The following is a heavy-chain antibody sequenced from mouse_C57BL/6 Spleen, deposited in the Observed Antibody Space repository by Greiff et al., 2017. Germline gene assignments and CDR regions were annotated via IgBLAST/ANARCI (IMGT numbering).Heavy chain of an antibody. V-gene: IGHV1-82*01. CDR1: GYAFSSSW. Sequence: LQESGPELVKPGASVKISCKASGYAFSSSWMNWVKQRPGKGLEWIGRIYPGDGDTNYNGKFKGKATLTADKSSSTAYMQLSSLTSEDSAVYFCARGGYYGSLDYWGQGTTLTVSS. CDR3: ARGGYYGSLDY. CDR2: IYPGDGDT. J-gene: IGHJ2*01. D-gene: IGHD1-1*01.